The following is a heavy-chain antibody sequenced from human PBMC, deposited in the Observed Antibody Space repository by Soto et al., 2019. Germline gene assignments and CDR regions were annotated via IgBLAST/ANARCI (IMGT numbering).Heavy chain of an antibody. CDR1: GGCSRSSGKY. J-gene: IGHJ6*02. Sequence: SETVSLSCFVSGGCSRSSGKYWGWIRQPPGKGLEWIGSIYYSGGTYYNPSLKSRVTISVDTSKTQFSLKLSSVTAADTAVYYCVSQEGYSNYYFYSGLEVWGPGTTVT. V-gene: IGHV4-39*01. CDR2: IYYSGGT. CDR3: VSQEGYSNYYFYSGLEV. D-gene: IGHD4-4*01.